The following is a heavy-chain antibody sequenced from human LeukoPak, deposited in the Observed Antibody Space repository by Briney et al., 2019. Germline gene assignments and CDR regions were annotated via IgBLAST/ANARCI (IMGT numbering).Heavy chain of an antibody. CDR1: GGSFSNFY. CDR3: AKDGGEYYDILTGYYPRLYYMDV. Sequence: SETLSLTCAIYGGSFSNFYWNWIRQSPGKGLEWIGEITQSGNTDYNPSLKSRVTISVDTSKNHFSLKLTSVTAAGTAVYYCAKDGGEYYDILTGYYPRLYYMDVWGKGTTVTISS. J-gene: IGHJ6*03. V-gene: IGHV4-34*01. D-gene: IGHD3-9*01. CDR2: ITQSGNT.